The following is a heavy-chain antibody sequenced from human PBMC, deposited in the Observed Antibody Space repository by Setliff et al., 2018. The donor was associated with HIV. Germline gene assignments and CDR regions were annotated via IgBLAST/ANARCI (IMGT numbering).Heavy chain of an antibody. D-gene: IGHD6-13*01. J-gene: IGHJ1*01. Sequence: LSLTCTVSGGSISSGGYSWNWIRQHPGKGLEWIGSIYSSGNTYNNPSLKSRVTISLDTSKNHFSLKVSSLTAADTAVYYCARGPFNLAATGTGYFQQWGQGTLVTVSS. CDR2: IYSSGNT. CDR1: GGSISSGGYS. V-gene: IGHV4-31*03. CDR3: ARGPFNLAATGTGYFQQ.